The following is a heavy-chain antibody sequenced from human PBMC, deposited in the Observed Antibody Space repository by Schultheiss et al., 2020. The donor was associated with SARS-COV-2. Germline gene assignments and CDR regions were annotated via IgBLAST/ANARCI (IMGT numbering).Heavy chain of an antibody. CDR1: GFSLSTSGMC. CDR3: ARIPISSGWRSYYYYGMDV. CDR2: IDWDDDK. J-gene: IGHJ6*02. V-gene: IGHV2-70*01. D-gene: IGHD6-19*01. Sequence: SGPTLVKPTQTLTLTCTFSGFSLSTSGMCVSWIRQPPGKALEWLALIDWDDDKYYSTSLKTRLTISKDTSKSQVVLTMTNMDPVDTATYYCARIPISSGWRSYYYYGMDVWGQGTTVTVSS.